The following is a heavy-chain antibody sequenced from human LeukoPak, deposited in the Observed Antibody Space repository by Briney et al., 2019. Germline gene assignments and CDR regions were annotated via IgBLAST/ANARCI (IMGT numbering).Heavy chain of an antibody. CDR3: ARAYIGVVDVPVDDFDM. J-gene: IGHJ3*02. D-gene: IGHD2-15*01. Sequence: ASVKDPCKACGGTFISYYLHWVRQAPGQGLEWMGIINPSGGSTSYAQKFQGRVTMTRDTSTSTVYMELSSLRSEDTAVYYCARAYIGVVDVPVDDFDMWGHGEMVSVSS. V-gene: IGHV1-46*01. CDR1: GGTFISYY. CDR2: INPSGGST.